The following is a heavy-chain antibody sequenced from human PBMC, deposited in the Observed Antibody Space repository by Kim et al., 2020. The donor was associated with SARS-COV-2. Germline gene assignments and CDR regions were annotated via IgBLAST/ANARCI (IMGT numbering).Heavy chain of an antibody. V-gene: IGHV3-33*08. CDR1: GFTFSSYG. CDR3: ASSPTLRASFGFEV. D-gene: IGHD3-10*01. Sequence: GGSLRLSCAASGFTFSSYGMHWVRQAPGKGLEWVAVIRYDGSNNYYADSVKGRVTISRANSNNTLSLQLNSLSAEDTAVYYCASSPTLRASFGFEVWGQG. CDR2: IRYDGSNN. J-gene: IGHJ3*01.